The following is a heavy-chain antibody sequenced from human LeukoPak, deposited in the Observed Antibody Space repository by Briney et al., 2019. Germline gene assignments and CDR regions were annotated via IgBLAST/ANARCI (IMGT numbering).Heavy chain of an antibody. V-gene: IGHV3-74*01. CDR3: ARGYSTNDY. CDR1: GFTFSNYW. J-gene: IGHJ4*02. Sequence: GGSLILSCAASGFTFSNYWMHWVRQAPGKGLVWVSRINSDGSSTNYADPVKGRFTISRDNAKNTLYLQMNSLRAEDTAVYYCARGYSTNDYWGQGTLVTVSS. D-gene: IGHD6-13*01. CDR2: INSDGSST.